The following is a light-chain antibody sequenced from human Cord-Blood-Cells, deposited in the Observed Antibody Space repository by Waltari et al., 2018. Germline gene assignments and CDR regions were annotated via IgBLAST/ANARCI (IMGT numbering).Light chain of an antibody. V-gene: IGLV2-23*02. CDR1: SSDVGSYNL. CDR2: EVS. CDR3: CSYAGSSTWV. Sequence: QSALTQPASVSGSPGQSITISCTGTSSDVGSYNLVSWYQQHPGKAPKLMIYEVSTRPSGVSKRFSGSKSGNTASLTISGLQAEDEADYYCCSYAGSSTWVFGGGTKLTVL. J-gene: IGLJ3*02.